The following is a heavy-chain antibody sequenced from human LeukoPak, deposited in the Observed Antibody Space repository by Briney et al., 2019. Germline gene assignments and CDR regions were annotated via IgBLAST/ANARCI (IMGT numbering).Heavy chain of an antibody. J-gene: IGHJ4*02. CDR3: ARAFDVVVVAAFAY. D-gene: IGHD2-15*01. Sequence: GGSLRLSCAASGFTFSSYGMHWVRQAPGKGLEWVAVIWYDGSNKYYADSVKGRFTISRDNSKNTLYLQMDSLRAEDTALYYCARAFDVVVVAAFAYWGQGTLVTVSS. V-gene: IGHV3-33*08. CDR2: IWYDGSNK. CDR1: GFTFSSYG.